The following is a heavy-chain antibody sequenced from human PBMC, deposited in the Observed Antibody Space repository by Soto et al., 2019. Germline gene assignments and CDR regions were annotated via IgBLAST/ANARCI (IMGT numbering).Heavy chain of an antibody. J-gene: IGHJ6*02. CDR2: IGRGGTSK. CDR1: GFTFSDFE. D-gene: IGHD3-3*01. CDR3: ASLQKYDFWRGDSYHSGVNV. V-gene: IGHV3-48*03. Sequence: EVQLVESGGGLVQPGESLRLSCAGSGFTFSDFEMDWVRQAPGKGLEWVSNIGRGGTSKFYADSVKGRFTISRDNAKNLLYLHMSSLRAGDTAVYYCASLQKYDFWRGDSYHSGVNVWGQGTTVTVSS.